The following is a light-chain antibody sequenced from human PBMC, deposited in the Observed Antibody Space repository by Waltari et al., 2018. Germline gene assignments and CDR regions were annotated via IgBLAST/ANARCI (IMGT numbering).Light chain of an antibody. J-gene: IGLJ2*01. V-gene: IGLV2-23*01. Sequence: QSALTQPASVSGSPGQSITISCTGTSSDVGSYNLVSWYQQHPGKAPKLVIYEGSKRPSGVGNRFAGSKSGNTASLTISGLQAEDEADYYCCSYAGSSYVVFGGGTKLTVL. CDR1: SSDVGSYNL. CDR2: EGS. CDR3: CSYAGSSYVV.